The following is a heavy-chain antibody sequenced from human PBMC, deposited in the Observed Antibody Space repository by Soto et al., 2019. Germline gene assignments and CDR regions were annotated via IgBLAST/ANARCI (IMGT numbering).Heavy chain of an antibody. CDR3: ARQGEKYYYDRSAYYES. D-gene: IGHD3-22*01. J-gene: IGHJ4*02. Sequence: XDSLKLYWRSSGYTFSNYWIAWVLQMPGKGLEWMGIIYPGDSDTRYSPSFQGQVTMSADKYINTAYLEWSSLKASDTGIYYCARQGEKYYYDRSAYYESWGQGTPVTVSS. CDR2: IYPGDSDT. V-gene: IGHV5-51*01. CDR1: GYTFSNYW.